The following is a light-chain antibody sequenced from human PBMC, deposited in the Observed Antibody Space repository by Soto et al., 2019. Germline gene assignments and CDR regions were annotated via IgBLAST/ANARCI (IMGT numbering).Light chain of an antibody. CDR2: DVI. CDR3: SAYAGSPTSEV. V-gene: IGLV2-11*01. Sequence: QSALTQPRSVSGSPGQSVTISCTGTSSDVGAYNFVSWYQQNPGKAPKLILYDVIKRPSWVPDRFAGSKSGNTASLTISGRQTEDEADYHCSAYAGSPTSEVFGGGTKLTV. J-gene: IGLJ3*02. CDR1: SSDVGAYNF.